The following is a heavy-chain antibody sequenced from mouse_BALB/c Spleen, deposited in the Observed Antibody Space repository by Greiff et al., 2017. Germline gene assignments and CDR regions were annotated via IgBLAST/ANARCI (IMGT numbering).Heavy chain of an antibody. CDR2: ISTYYGDA. J-gene: IGHJ3*01. CDR3: ARSEGDGNSWFAY. CDR1: GYTFTDYA. D-gene: IGHD2-1*01. Sequence: VQLVESGAELVRPGVSVKISCKGSGYTFTDYAMHWVKQSHAKSLEWIGVISTYYGDASYNQKFKGKATMTVDKSSSTAYMELARLTSEDSAIYYCARSEGDGNSWFAYWGQGTLVTVSA. V-gene: IGHV1S137*01.